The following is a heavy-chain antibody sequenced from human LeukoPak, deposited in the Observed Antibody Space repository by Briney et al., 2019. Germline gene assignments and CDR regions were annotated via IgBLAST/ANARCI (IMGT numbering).Heavy chain of an antibody. Sequence: PSETLSLTCTVSGGSISSYYWSWIRQPPGKGLEWIGYIYYSGSTNYNPSLRSRVTISLDTSKNQFSLKLSSVTAADTAVYYCARRGIKSMGYWGQGTLVTVSS. CDR3: ARRGIKSMGY. J-gene: IGHJ4*02. CDR1: GGSISSYY. V-gene: IGHV4-59*12. CDR2: IYYSGST. D-gene: IGHD3-16*01.